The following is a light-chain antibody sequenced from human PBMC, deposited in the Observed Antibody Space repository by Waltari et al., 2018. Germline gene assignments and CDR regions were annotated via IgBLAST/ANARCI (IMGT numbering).Light chain of an antibody. J-gene: IGLJ3*02. V-gene: IGLV4-69*01. Sequence: QLVLTQSPSASASLGASVKLTCTLSSGHGSNVIAWHQHQPEKGPRYLMKVNSDGSHSKGDKIPDRFSGSSSGAEHYLTISSLQSEDEADYYCQTGGHGTWVFGGGTKLTVL. CDR3: QTGGHGTWV. CDR1: SGHGSNV. CDR2: VNSDGSH.